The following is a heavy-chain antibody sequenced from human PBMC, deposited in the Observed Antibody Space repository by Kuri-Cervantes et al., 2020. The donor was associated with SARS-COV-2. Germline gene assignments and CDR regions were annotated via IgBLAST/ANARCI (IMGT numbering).Heavy chain of an antibody. CDR2: ISWNGGST. V-gene: IGHV3-20*04. D-gene: IGHD4-17*01. J-gene: IGHJ4*02. CDR1: GFTFDDYA. CDR3: ARGDRYGDYQTFDY. Sequence: LSLTCAASGFTFDDYAMHWVRQAPGKGLEWVSGISWNGGSTGYADSVKGRFTISRDNAKNSLYLQMNSLRAEDTALYYCARGDRYGDYQTFDYWGQGTLVTVSS.